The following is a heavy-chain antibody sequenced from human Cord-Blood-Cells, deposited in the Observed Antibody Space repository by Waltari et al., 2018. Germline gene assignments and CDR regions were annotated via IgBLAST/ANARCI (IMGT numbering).Heavy chain of an antibody. J-gene: IGHJ4*02. CDR1: CGSISRSSSY. Sequence: QLQLQESGPGLVKPSETLSPTCTVSCGSISRSSSYWGWIRQPPGKGLEWIGSIYYSGSTYYNPSLKSRVTISVDTSKNQFSLKLSSVTAADTAVYYCARPRYYDSSGYYYWGQGTLVTVSS. V-gene: IGHV4-39*07. CDR3: ARPRYYDSSGYYY. CDR2: IYYSGST. D-gene: IGHD3-22*01.